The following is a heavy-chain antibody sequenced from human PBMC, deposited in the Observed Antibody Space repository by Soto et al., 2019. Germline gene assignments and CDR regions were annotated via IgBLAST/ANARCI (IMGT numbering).Heavy chain of an antibody. Sequence: SETLSLTCTVSGGSISSYYWSWIRQPPGKGLEWIGYIYYSGSTNYNPSLKSRVTISVDTSKNQFSLKLSSVTAADTAVYYCARDTGDSYGLFDPWGQGTLVTVSS. CDR3: ARDTGDSYGLFDP. J-gene: IGHJ5*02. D-gene: IGHD5-18*01. CDR1: GGSISSYY. CDR2: IYYSGST. V-gene: IGHV4-59*01.